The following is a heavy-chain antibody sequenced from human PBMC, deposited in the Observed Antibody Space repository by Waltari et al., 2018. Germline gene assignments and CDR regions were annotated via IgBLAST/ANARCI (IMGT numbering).Heavy chain of an antibody. J-gene: IGHJ4*02. CDR3: ARGFRYGRIDY. V-gene: IGHV4-34*01. Sequence: QVQLQQWGAGLLKPSETLSLTCAVYGGSFSGYYWSWIRQPPGKGLEWIGEINHSGSTNYNPSLKSRVTISVDTSKNQFSLKLSSVTAADTAVYYCARGFRYGRIDYWGQGTLVTVSS. CDR1: GGSFSGYY. D-gene: IGHD4-17*01. CDR2: INHSGST.